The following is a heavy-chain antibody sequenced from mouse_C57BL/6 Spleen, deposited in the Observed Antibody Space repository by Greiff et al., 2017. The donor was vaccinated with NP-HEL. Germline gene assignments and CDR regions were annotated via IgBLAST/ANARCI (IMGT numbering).Heavy chain of an antibody. Sequence: VQLQQSGAELVRPGASVKLSCTASGFNIKDDYMHWVKQRPEQGLEWIGWIDPENGDTEYASKFQGKATITADTSSNTAYLQLSSLTSEDTAVYYCTPLYYYGPFDYWGQGTTLTGSS. V-gene: IGHV14-4*01. CDR2: IDPENGDT. D-gene: IGHD1-1*01. CDR1: GFNIKDDY. CDR3: TPLYYYGPFDY. J-gene: IGHJ2*01.